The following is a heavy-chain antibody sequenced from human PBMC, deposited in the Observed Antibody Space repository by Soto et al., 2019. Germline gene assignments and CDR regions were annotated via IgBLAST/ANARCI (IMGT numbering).Heavy chain of an antibody. J-gene: IGHJ4*02. CDR2: ISYDGSNK. CDR1: GFTFSSYG. CDR3: AKPGHMRGSGSYLQTYYFDY. Sequence: GGSLRLSCAASGFTFSSYGMHWVRQAPGKGLEWVAVISYDGSNKYYADSVKGRFTISRDNSKNTLYLQMNSLRAEDTAVYYCAKPGHMRGSGSYLQTYYFDYWGQGTLVTVSS. D-gene: IGHD3-10*01. V-gene: IGHV3-30*18.